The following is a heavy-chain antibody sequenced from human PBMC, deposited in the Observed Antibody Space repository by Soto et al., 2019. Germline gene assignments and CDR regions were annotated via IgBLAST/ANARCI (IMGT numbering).Heavy chain of an antibody. D-gene: IGHD3-10*01. CDR3: AEDPLLLWFGELPYYFDY. V-gene: IGHV3-23*01. CDR1: GFTLSSYA. Sequence: PGGSLRLSCAASGFTLSSYAMSWVRQAPGKGLEWVSAISGSGGSTYYADSVKGRFTISRDNSKNTLYLQMNSLRAEDTAVYYCAEDPLLLWFGELPYYFDYWGQGTLVTVSS. J-gene: IGHJ4*02. CDR2: ISGSGGST.